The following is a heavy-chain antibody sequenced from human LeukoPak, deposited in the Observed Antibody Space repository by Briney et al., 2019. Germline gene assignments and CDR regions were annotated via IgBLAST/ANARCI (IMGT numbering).Heavy chain of an antibody. V-gene: IGHV3-23*01. CDR2: ISESGSHESI. CDR3: AKPIAWGSAPDY. CDR1: GFVFSSYA. J-gene: IGHJ4*02. Sequence: GGSLRLSCAASGFVFSSYAMSWVRQAPGKRLEWVSVISESGSHESIYYADSVKGRFTISRDNSKNTLYLQMNRLTVDDTAIYYCAKPIAWGSAPDYCGPGTLVTVSS. D-gene: IGHD3-16*01.